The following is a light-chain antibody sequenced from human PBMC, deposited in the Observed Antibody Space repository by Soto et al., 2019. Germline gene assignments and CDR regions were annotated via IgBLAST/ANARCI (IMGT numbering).Light chain of an antibody. Sequence: DIVLPQSPGTLSLPPGETATLSCRASQSVNSNYLAWYQQKPDQAPRLLIYGASAGATGIPTRFSGSGSGTVLTLAISRLGPKDFPVYYCQHFGGSSYTLGQGTRLEIK. CDR3: QHFGGSSYT. CDR1: QSVNSNY. V-gene: IGKV3-20*01. CDR2: GAS. J-gene: IGKJ2*01.